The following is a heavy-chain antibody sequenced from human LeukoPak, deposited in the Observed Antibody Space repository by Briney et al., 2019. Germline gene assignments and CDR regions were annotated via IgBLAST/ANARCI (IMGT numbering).Heavy chain of an antibody. V-gene: IGHV3-7*01. CDR2: ITEDGSGK. J-gene: IGHJ4*02. CDR3: AKARYSSGLDY. Sequence: PGGSLRLSCAASGFTFSTYRMAWVRQAPGKGLEWVATITEDGSGKYHVDSVRGRFTVSRDSTNKLLFLQMNSLRAEDTAVYHCAKARYSSGLDYWGQGTLVSVSS. CDR1: GFTFSTYR. D-gene: IGHD6-19*01.